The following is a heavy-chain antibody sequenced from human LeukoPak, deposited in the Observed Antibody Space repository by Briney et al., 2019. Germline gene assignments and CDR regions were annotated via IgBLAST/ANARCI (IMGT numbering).Heavy chain of an antibody. CDR3: ARDHIVGVPTPYYYGMDV. Sequence: SETLSHTCAVYGGSFSGYYWSWIRQPPGKGLEWIGEINHSGSTNYNPSLKSRVTISVDTSKNQFSLKLSSVTAADTAVYYCARDHIVGVPTPYYYGMDVWGQGTTVTVSS. J-gene: IGHJ6*02. V-gene: IGHV4-34*01. D-gene: IGHD1-26*01. CDR1: GGSFSGYY. CDR2: INHSGST.